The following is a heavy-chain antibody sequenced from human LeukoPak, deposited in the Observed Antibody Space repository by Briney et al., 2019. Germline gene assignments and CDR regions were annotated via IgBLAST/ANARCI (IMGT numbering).Heavy chain of an antibody. CDR2: IWYDGSNK. CDR3: AKDYYYDSSGPDY. Sequence: AGGSLRLSCAASGFTFSSHGMHWVRQAPGKGLEWVAVIWYDGSNKYYADSVKGRFTISRDNSKNTLYLQMNSLRAEDTAVYYCAKDYYYDSSGPDYWGQGTLVTVSS. D-gene: IGHD3-22*01. V-gene: IGHV3-33*06. CDR1: GFTFSSHG. J-gene: IGHJ4*02.